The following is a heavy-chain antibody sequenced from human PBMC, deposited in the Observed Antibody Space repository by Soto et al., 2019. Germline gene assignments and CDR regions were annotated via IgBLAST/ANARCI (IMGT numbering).Heavy chain of an antibody. V-gene: IGHV4-30-4*01. D-gene: IGHD6-6*01. CDR1: GGSISSGDYY. CDR3: ARDRIAARPDFYYGMDV. Sequence: PSETLSLTCTVSGGSISSGDYYWSWIRQPPGKGLEWIGYIYYSGSTYYNPSLKSRVTISVDTSKNQFSLKLSSVTAADTAVYYCARDRIAARPDFYYGMDVWGQGTTVTVSS. CDR2: IYYSGST. J-gene: IGHJ6*02.